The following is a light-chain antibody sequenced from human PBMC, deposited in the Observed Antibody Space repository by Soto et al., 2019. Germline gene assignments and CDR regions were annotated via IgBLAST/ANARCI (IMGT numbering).Light chain of an antibody. CDR1: QSISSW. J-gene: IGKJ1*01. CDR2: DAS. V-gene: IGKV1-39*01. CDR3: QQSYSTPWT. Sequence: DIQMTQSPSTLSASVGDRVTITCRASQSISSWLSWYQQKPGKAPKFLMYDASTLESGVPSRFSGSGSGTDFTLTISSLQPEDFATYYCQQSYSTPWTFGQGTKVDI.